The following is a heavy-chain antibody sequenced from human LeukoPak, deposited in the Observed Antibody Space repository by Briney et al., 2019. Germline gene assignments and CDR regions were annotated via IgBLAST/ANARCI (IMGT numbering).Heavy chain of an antibody. V-gene: IGHV1-2*04. CDR1: GYTFTGYY. D-gene: IGHD2-15*01. Sequence: GASVKVSCKASGYTFTGYYMHWVRQAPGQGLEWMGWINPKSGGTIYAQKFQGWVTMTRDTPINTAYMEMNRLRSDDVAVYYCARGGDVVVVAGMRFNWFDPWGQGTLVTVSS. CDR2: INPKSGGT. CDR3: ARGGDVVVVAGMRFNWFDP. J-gene: IGHJ5*02.